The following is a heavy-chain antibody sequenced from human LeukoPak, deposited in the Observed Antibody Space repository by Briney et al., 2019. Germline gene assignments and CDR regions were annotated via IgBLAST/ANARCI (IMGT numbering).Heavy chain of an antibody. Sequence: PGGSLRLSCAASGFTFSTYAMSWVRQAPGKGLEWVARVRGSGDVTDYADSVKGRFTISRDNTKNMLYLQMNSLRAGDTAVYYCAKDQGWRAFDVWGLGTMVTVSS. V-gene: IGHV3-23*01. CDR3: AKDQGWRAFDV. D-gene: IGHD5-24*01. CDR2: VRGSGDVT. J-gene: IGHJ3*01. CDR1: GFTFSTYA.